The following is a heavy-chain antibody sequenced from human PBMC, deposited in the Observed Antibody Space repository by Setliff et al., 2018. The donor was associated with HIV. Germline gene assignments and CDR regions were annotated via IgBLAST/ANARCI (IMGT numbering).Heavy chain of an antibody. CDR2: IYYTGNI. CDR1: GGLMSGYF. J-gene: IGHJ4*02. D-gene: IGHD2-15*01. V-gene: IGHV4-59*01. CDR3: VRGRYCSGSNCPRLDN. Sequence: PSENLSLTCRVSGGLMSGYFWSCVRQPPGKGLEWVAYIYYTGNINQNPSLKSRVTISMDSSKRQFYLKLSSLTAADTAVYYCVRGRYCSGSNCPRLDNWGQGILVTVSS.